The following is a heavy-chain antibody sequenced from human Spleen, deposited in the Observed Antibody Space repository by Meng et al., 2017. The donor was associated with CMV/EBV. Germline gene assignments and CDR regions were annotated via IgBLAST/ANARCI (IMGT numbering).Heavy chain of an antibody. CDR1: GYSFITYY. CDR2: INPDGGTT. CDR3: VRVDCSTTSCPQGYYYYYNMDV. Sequence: ASVKVSCKASGYSFITYYIHWVRQAPGQGLEWMGRINPDGGTTTYAQKFQGRLTMTRNTSISTAYMELSSLRPEDTAVYYCVRVDCSTTSCPQGYYYYYNMDVWGQGTTVTVSS. J-gene: IGHJ6*02. V-gene: IGHV1-8*01. D-gene: IGHD2-2*01.